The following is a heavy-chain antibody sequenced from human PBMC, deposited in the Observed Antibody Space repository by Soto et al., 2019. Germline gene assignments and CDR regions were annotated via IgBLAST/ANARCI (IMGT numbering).Heavy chain of an antibody. CDR2: IWYDGSNK. V-gene: IGHV3-33*01. CDR1: GFTFSSYG. Sequence: PGGSLRLSCAASGFTFSSYGMHWVRQAPGKGLEWVAVIWYDGSNKYYADSVKGRFTISRDNSKNTLYLQMNSLRAEDTAVYYCARDPHYDSSGYYYQDYWGQGTLVTVSS. CDR3: ARDPHYDSSGYYYQDY. J-gene: IGHJ4*02. D-gene: IGHD3-22*01.